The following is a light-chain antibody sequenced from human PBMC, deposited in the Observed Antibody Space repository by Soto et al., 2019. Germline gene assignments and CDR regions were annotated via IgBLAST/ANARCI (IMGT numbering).Light chain of an antibody. CDR3: QQRSNRAVT. CDR2: DSS. Sequence: EIVLTQSPATLSLSPVERATLSCRASQSVSSYLDWCQQKPVQAPRLLIYDSSNKATGIPARFSCMRSGTIFSLTIFSLEPEDFAVYYCQQRSNRAVTFGPGTKVDIK. CDR1: QSVSSY. V-gene: IGKV3-11*01. J-gene: IGKJ3*01.